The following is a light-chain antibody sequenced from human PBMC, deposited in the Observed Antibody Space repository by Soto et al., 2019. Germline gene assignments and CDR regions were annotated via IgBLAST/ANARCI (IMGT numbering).Light chain of an antibody. CDR3: CSYAGSYV. CDR2: DVN. CDR1: SSDVGGYNY. V-gene: IGLV2-11*01. J-gene: IGLJ1*01. Sequence: QSVLTQPRSVSGSPGQSVTISCTGPSSDVGGYNYVSWYQQHPGKAPKLMISDVNKRPSGVPDRFSGSKSGNTASLTISGLQAEDEADYYCCSYAGSYVFGTGTKVTVL.